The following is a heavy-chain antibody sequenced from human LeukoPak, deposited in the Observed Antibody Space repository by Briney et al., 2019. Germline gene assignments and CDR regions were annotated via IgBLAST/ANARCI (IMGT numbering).Heavy chain of an antibody. V-gene: IGHV3-30-3*01. CDR2: ISYDGSNK. D-gene: IGHD3-22*01. CDR3: AREHYDSSGYYGGGDY. Sequence: PGGSLRLSCAASGFTFSSYAMHWVRQAPGKGLEWVAVISYDGSNKYYADSVKGRFTISRDNSKNTLYLQMNGLRAEDTAVYYCAREHYDSSGYYGGGDYWGQGTLVTVSS. J-gene: IGHJ4*02. CDR1: GFTFSSYA.